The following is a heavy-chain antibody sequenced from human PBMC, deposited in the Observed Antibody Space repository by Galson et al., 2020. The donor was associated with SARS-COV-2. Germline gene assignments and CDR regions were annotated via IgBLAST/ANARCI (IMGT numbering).Heavy chain of an antibody. D-gene: IGHD3-10*01. CDR2: IYHSGST. J-gene: IGHJ6*03. V-gene: IGHV4-38-2*01. Sequence: SETLSLTCAVSGYSISSGYYWGWIRQPPGKGLEWIGSIYHSGSTYYNPSLKSRVTISVDTSKNQFSLKLSSVTAADTSVYYCARSPRGYYDYYMDVWGKGTTVTISS. CDR3: ARSPRGYYDYYMDV. CDR1: GYSISSGYY.